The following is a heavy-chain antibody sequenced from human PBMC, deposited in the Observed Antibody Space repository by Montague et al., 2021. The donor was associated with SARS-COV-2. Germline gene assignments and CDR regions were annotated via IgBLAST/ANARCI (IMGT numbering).Heavy chain of an antibody. CDR2: KWYDGSNQ. CDR1: GFTFSSYD. Sequence: SLRLSRAASGFTFSSYDMHWVRQAPGKGLEWVAVKWYDGSNQYYGDSVKGRFTISRDNSKNTLYLQMNSLRAEDTAVYYCAREYSAPRWFGEYNRYGMDVWGQGTTVTVSS. J-gene: IGHJ6*02. D-gene: IGHD3-10*01. V-gene: IGHV3-33*08. CDR3: AREYSAPRWFGEYNRYGMDV.